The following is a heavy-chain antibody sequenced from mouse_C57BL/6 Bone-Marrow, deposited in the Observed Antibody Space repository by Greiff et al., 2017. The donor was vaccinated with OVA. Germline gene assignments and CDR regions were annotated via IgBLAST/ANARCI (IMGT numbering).Heavy chain of an antibody. CDR1: GFTFTNYY. Sequence: DVQLVESGGGLVQPGDSLSLSCAASGFTFTNYYMSWVRQPPGKALEWLAFIRNKPNGSTTEYSASVKGRFTISRDNSQSILYLQMKALIAEDSATYYCARYKGRVAVDYFDYWGQGTALTVSS. V-gene: IGHV7-3*01. CDR2: IRNKPNGSTT. J-gene: IGHJ2*01. CDR3: ARYKGRVAVDYFDY. D-gene: IGHD1-1*01.